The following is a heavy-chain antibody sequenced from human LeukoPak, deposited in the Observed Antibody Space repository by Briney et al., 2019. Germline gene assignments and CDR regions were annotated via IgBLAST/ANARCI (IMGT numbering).Heavy chain of an antibody. D-gene: IGHD3-9*01. CDR1: GGSISSYY. J-gene: IGHJ6*04. V-gene: IGHV4-59*01. CDR2: IYYSGST. CDR3: ARGLTNYDILTGYYPNYYYGMDV. Sequence: KPSETLSLTCTVSGGSISSYYWSWIRQPPGEGLEWIGYIYYSGSTNYNPSLKSRVTISVDTSKNQFSLKLSSVTAADTAVYYCARGLTNYDILTGYYPNYYYGMDVWGKGTTVTVSS.